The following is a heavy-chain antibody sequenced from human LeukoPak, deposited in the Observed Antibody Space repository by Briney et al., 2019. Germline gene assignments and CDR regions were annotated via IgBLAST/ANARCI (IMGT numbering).Heavy chain of an antibody. CDR3: ARVEFLEWLLPPFDY. D-gene: IGHD3-3*01. CDR2: ISAYNGNT. CDR1: GYTFTSYG. Sequence: GAPVKVSCKASGYTFTSYGISWVRQAPGQGLEWMGWISAYNGNTNYAQKLQGRVTMTTDTSTSTAYMELRSLRSDDTAVYYCARVEFLEWLLPPFDYWGQGTLVTVSS. J-gene: IGHJ4*02. V-gene: IGHV1-18*01.